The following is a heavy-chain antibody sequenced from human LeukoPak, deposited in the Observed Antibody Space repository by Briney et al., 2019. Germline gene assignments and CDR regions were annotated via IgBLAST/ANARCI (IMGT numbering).Heavy chain of an antibody. Sequence: PSETLSLTCTVSGGSISHYYWSWIRQPPGKGLEWIGYIYYSGSTNYNPSLKSRVTISLDTSKNQFSLKLSSVTAADTAVYYCASHPSGSYGQVDCWGQGTLVTLFS. J-gene: IGHJ4*02. D-gene: IGHD1-26*01. CDR3: ASHPSGSYGQVDC. V-gene: IGHV4-59*01. CDR1: GGSISHYY. CDR2: IYYSGST.